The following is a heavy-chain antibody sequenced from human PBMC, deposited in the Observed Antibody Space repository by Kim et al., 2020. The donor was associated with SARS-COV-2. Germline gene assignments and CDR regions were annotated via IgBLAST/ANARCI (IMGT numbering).Heavy chain of an antibody. Sequence: GGSLRLSCAASGFTFSSYSMNWVRQAPGKGLEWVSSISSSSSYIYYADSVKGLFTISRDNAKNSLYLQMNSLRAEDTAVYYCARDVTGTTPYYFDYWGQGTLVTVSS. V-gene: IGHV3-21*01. CDR3: ARDVTGTTPYYFDY. J-gene: IGHJ4*02. CDR1: GFTFSSYS. CDR2: ISSSSSYI. D-gene: IGHD1-1*01.